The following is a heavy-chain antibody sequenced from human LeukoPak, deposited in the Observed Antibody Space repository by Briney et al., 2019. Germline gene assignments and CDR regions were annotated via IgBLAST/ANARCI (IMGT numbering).Heavy chain of an antibody. CDR1: GGSISSSSYY. CDR3: ARQQWLNHFGY. CDR2: IYYSGST. J-gene: IGHJ4*02. V-gene: IGHV4-39*01. D-gene: IGHD6-19*01. Sequence: SETLSLTCTVSGGSISSSSYYWGWIRQPPGKGLEWIGSIYYSGSTYYNPSLKSRVTISVDTSKNQFSLKLSSVTAADTAVYYCARQQWLNHFGYWGQGTLVTVSS.